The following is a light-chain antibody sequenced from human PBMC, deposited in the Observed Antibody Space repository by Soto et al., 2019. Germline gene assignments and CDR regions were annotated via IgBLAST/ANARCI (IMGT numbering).Light chain of an antibody. CDR2: GAS. Sequence: EVVLKHSRDTLSLSPGERATLSCLASQSVSSSDLAWYQQKPGQAPRLLISGASNRATGTPDRFSGSGSGTDFTLTITSLEPEDFAVFYCHQYGISPPTFGQGTKVDIK. CDR1: QSVSSSD. V-gene: IGKV3-20*01. CDR3: HQYGISPPT. J-gene: IGKJ1*01.